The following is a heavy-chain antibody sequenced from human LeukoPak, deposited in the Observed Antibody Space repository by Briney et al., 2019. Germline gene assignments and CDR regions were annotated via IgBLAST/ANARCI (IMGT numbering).Heavy chain of an antibody. V-gene: IGHV4-34*01. CDR3: ARKGRLPRYGMDV. D-gene: IGHD5-12*01. CDR2: INHSGST. Sequence: PSETLSLTCAVYGGSFSGNYWSWIRQPPGKGLEWIGEINHSGSTNYNPSLKSRVTISVDTSKNQFSLKLSSVTAADTAVYYCARKGRLPRYGMDVWGQGTTVTVSS. J-gene: IGHJ6*02. CDR1: GGSFSGNY.